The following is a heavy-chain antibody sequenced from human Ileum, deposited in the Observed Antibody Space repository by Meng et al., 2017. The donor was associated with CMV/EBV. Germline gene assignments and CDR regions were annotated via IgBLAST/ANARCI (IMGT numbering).Heavy chain of an antibody. Sequence: ACGFTFSGCAVGCVSHSPGMGLEWVSVILGSDGSKYYADSVKGRFTISRDNSKNTLFLQMNSLRAEDTAVYYCAKVFYYGSGGYFDYWGQGTLVTVSS. CDR2: ILGSDGSK. J-gene: IGHJ4*02. D-gene: IGHD3-10*01. CDR3: AKVFYYGSGGYFDY. CDR1: GFTFSGCA. V-gene: IGHV3-23*01.